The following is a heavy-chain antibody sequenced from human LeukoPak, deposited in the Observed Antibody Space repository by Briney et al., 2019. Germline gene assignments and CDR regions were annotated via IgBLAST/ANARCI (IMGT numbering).Heavy chain of an antibody. CDR2: FSGSGGST. D-gene: IGHD4-17*01. CDR1: GFTFSSYA. CDR3: AKGEDHGDYYFDY. Sequence: GGSLRLSCAASGFTFSSYAMSWVRQAPGKGLEWVSAFSGSGGSTYYADSVKGRFTISRDNSKNTLYLQMNSLRAEDTAVYYCAKGEDHGDYYFDYWGQGTLVTVSS. V-gene: IGHV3-23*01. J-gene: IGHJ4*02.